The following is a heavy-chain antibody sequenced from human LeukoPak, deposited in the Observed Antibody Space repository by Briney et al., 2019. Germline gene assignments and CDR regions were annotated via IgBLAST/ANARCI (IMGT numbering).Heavy chain of an antibody. CDR2: IYYSGST. CDR3: ARPKSGSYYSAYYYYYMDV. CDR1: GGSISSYY. Sequence: SETLSLTCTVSGGSISSYYWSWIRQPPGKGLEWIGYIYYSGSTNYNPSLKSRVTISVDTSKNQFSLKLGSVTAADTAVYYCARPKSGSYYSAYYYYYMDVWGKGTTVTVSS. J-gene: IGHJ6*03. D-gene: IGHD1-26*01. V-gene: IGHV4-59*01.